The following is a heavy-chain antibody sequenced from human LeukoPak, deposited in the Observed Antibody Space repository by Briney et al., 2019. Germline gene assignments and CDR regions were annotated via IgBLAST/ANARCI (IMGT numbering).Heavy chain of an antibody. V-gene: IGHV3-21*01. CDR3: AGEDYDSSGYYLFDY. D-gene: IGHD3-22*01. CDR2: ISSSSSYI. CDR1: GFTFSSYS. Sequence: GGSLRLSCAASGFTFSSYSMNWVRQAPGKGLEWVSSISSSSSYIYYADSVKGRFTISRDNAKNSLYLQMNSLRAEDTAVYYCAGEDYDSSGYYLFDYWGQGTLVTVSS. J-gene: IGHJ4*02.